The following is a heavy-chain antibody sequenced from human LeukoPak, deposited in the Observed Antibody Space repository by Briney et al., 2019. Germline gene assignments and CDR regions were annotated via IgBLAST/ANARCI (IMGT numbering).Heavy chain of an antibody. CDR3: VKYSGSYYVIY. CDR1: GGSISGSSYY. V-gene: IGHV4-39*01. D-gene: IGHD1-26*01. Sequence: SETLSLTCTVSGGSISGSSYYWGWIRQPPGKGLEWIGSIYYSGSTYYNPSLKSRVTISVDTSKNQFSLKLSSVTAADTAVYYCVKYSGSYYVIYWGQGTLVTVSS. J-gene: IGHJ4*02. CDR2: IYYSGST.